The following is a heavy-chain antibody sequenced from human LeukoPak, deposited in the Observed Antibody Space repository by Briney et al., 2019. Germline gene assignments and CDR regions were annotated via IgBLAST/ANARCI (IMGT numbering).Heavy chain of an antibody. CDR3: ARVGVGATIDLDY. D-gene: IGHD1-26*01. J-gene: IGHJ4*02. CDR2: INSDGSST. V-gene: IGHV3-74*01. CDR1: GFTFSSYW. Sequence: GGSLRLSCAASGFTFSSYWMHWVRQAPGKGLVWVSRINSDGSSTSYADSVKGRFTIARDNAKNTLYLQMNSLRAEDTAVYYCARVGVGATIDLDYWGQGTLVTVSS.